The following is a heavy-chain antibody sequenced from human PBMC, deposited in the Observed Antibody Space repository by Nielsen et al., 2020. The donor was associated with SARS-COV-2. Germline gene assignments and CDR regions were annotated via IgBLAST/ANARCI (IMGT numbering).Heavy chain of an antibody. J-gene: IGHJ4*02. CDR1: GGSISSGGYY. Sequence: SETLSLTCTVSGGSISSGGYYWSWIRQHPGKGLEWIGYIYYSGSTYYNPSLKSRVTISVDTSKNQFSLKLSSVTAADTAVYYCAGSSGIAAPPGYWGQGTLVTVSS. CDR2: IYYSGST. CDR3: AGSSGIAAPPGY. V-gene: IGHV4-31*03. D-gene: IGHD6-6*01.